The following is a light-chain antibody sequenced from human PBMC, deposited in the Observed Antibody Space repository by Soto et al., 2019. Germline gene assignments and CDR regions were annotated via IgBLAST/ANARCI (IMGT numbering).Light chain of an antibody. V-gene: IGKV1-39*01. Sequence: DIQMTQSPSSLSXXXXDXXXXXXRXXQSIXSYLNWYQQKPGKAPKLLIYAASNLQSGVPSRFSGSGSGTDFTLTISSLQPEDFATYYCQQSYSTPRTFGQGTKVEIK. CDR1: QSIXSY. J-gene: IGKJ1*01. CDR3: QQSYSTPRT. CDR2: AAS.